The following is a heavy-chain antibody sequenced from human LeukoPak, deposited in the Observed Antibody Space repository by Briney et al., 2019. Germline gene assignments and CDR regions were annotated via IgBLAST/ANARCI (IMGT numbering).Heavy chain of an antibody. CDR2: ISSSGVNT. CDR1: GFTFSSYP. V-gene: IGHV3-23*01. Sequence: GGSLRLSCVASGFTFSSYPMGWVRQAPGKGLEWVSGISSSGVNTYYIDSVKGRFTISRDNSKNTLYLQVNSLRADDTAVYYCAKDLHGEVPNYFDYWGQGSLVTVS. J-gene: IGHJ4*02. D-gene: IGHD3-3*01. CDR3: AKDLHGEVPNYFDY.